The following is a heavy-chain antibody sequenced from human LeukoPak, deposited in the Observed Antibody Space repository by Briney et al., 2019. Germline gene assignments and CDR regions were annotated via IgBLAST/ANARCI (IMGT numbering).Heavy chain of an antibody. CDR2: IKQEGSEK. D-gene: IGHD2-2*01. CDR3: ARVRCSSNSCFPDY. V-gene: IGHV3-7*01. CDR1: GFTFSTYW. J-gene: IGHJ4*02. Sequence: PGGSLRLSCAASGFTFSTYWMSWVRQAPGKGLEWVANIKQEGSEKYYVDSVKGRFTISRDNAKNSLFLQMNSLRAEDTAVYYCARVRCSSNSCFPDYWGQGTLVTVSS.